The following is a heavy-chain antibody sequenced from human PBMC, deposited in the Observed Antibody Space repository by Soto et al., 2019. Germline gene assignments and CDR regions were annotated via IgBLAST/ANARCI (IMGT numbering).Heavy chain of an antibody. D-gene: IGHD3-9*01. CDR2: INPNSGGT. CDR1: GYTFTGYY. Sequence: ASVKVSCKASGYTFTGYYMHWVRQAPGQGLEWMGWINPNSGGTNYAQKFQGWVTMTRDTSISTAYMELSRLRSDDTAVYYCARALRYFDWLFDCWGQGTLVTVSS. CDR3: ARALRYFDWLFDC. J-gene: IGHJ4*02. V-gene: IGHV1-2*04.